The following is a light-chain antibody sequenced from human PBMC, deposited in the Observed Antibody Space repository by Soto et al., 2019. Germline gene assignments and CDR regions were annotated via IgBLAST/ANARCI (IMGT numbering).Light chain of an antibody. CDR3: MQAERFT. Sequence: DIVMTQSPLSLPVTPGEPASISCRSSQSLLHSNGYNYLDWYLQKPGQSPQLLIYLGSNRASGVPDRFSRSGSGTDFTLKISRVEAEDVGVYYCMQAERFTFGPGTKVDIK. CDR1: QSLLHSNGYNY. CDR2: LGS. V-gene: IGKV2-28*01. J-gene: IGKJ3*01.